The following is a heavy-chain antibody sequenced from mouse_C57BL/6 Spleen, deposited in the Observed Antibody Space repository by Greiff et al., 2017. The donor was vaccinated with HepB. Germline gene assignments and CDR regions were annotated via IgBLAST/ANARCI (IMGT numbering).Heavy chain of an antibody. CDR3: ARGLYDYAFAY. CDR1: GYSITSGYY. D-gene: IGHD2-4*01. Sequence: VQLKESGPGLVKPSQSLSLTCSVTGYSITSGYYWNWIRQFPGNKLEWMGYISYDGSNNYNPSLKNRISITRDTSKNQFFLKLNSVTTEDTATYYCARGLYDYAFAYWGQGTLVTVSA. J-gene: IGHJ3*01. V-gene: IGHV3-6*01. CDR2: ISYDGSN.